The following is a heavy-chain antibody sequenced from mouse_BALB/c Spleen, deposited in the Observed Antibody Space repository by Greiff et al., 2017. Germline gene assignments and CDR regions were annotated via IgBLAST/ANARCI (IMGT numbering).Heavy chain of an antibody. CDR3: ARWLQSSFDY. CDR2: IYPGNGDT. CDR1: GYTFTSYN. V-gene: IGHV1-12*01. J-gene: IGHJ2*01. Sequence: LQQPGAELVKPGASVKMSCKASGYTFTSYNMHWVKQTPGQGLEWIGAIYPGNGDTSYNQKFKGKATLTADKSSSTAYMQLSSLTSEDSAVYYCARWLQSSFDYWGQGTTLTVSS. D-gene: IGHD2-2*01.